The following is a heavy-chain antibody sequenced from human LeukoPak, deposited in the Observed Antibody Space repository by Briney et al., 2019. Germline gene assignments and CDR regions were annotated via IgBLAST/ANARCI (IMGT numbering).Heavy chain of an antibody. Sequence: SETLSLTCTVSGGSISSSSYYWGWIRQPPGKGLEWIGSIYYSGSTYYNPSLKSRVTISVDTSKNQFSLKLGSVTAADTAVYYCARHSRIAVAGTGEFNYWGQGTLVTVSS. J-gene: IGHJ4*02. D-gene: IGHD6-19*01. CDR3: ARHSRIAVAGTGEFNY. CDR2: IYYSGST. V-gene: IGHV4-39*01. CDR1: GGSISSSSYY.